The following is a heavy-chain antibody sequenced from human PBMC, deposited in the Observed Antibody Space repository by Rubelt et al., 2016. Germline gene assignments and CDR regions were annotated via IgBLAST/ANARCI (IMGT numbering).Heavy chain of an antibody. J-gene: IGHJ4*02. CDR1: GFTFSSYA. CDR2: ISYDGSNK. CDR3: AREITPADLD. V-gene: IGHV3-30*04. D-gene: IGHD2-2*01. Sequence: QVQLVESGGGVVQPGRSLRLSCAASGFTFSSYAMHWVRQAPGKGLEWVAVISYDGSNKYYADSVKGRFTISRGNSTNTLYLQMNSLRAEDTAVYYCAREITPADLDWGQGTLVTVSS.